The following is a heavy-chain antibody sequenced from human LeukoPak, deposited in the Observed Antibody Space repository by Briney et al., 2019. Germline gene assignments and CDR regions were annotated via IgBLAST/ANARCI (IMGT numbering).Heavy chain of an antibody. CDR1: GGSISSGSYY. CDR3: ARAILSQYYFDY. D-gene: IGHD2-21*01. J-gene: IGHJ4*02. V-gene: IGHV4-61*02. Sequence: SETLSLTCTVSGGSISSGSYYWSWIRQPAGKGLEWIGRIYTSGSTNYNPSLKSRVTISVDTSKNQFSLKLSSVTAADTAVYYCARAILSQYYFDYWGQGTLVTVSS. CDR2: IYTSGST.